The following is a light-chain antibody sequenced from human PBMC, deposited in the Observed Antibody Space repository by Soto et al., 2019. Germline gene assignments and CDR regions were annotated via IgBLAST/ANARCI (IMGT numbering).Light chain of an antibody. Sequence: QSVLTQPPSASGTPGQRVTISCSGSSSNIGSNYVYWYQQLPGTAPKLLIYRNNQRPSGVPDRFSGSKSGTSASLAISGLRSEDEADDYCAAWDDSLSALFGGGTKLTVL. CDR3: AAWDDSLSAL. J-gene: IGLJ2*01. CDR2: RNN. V-gene: IGLV1-47*01. CDR1: SSNIGSNY.